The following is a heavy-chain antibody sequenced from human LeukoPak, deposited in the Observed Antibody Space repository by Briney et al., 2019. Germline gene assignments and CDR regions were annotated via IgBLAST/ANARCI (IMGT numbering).Heavy chain of an antibody. CDR2: INHSGST. CDR3: AREGAVTNTLDY. V-gene: IGHV4-34*01. J-gene: IGHJ4*02. CDR1: GGSFSGYY. D-gene: IGHD4-17*01. Sequence: SETLSPTCAVYGGSFSGYYWSWIRQPPGKGLEWIGEINHSGSTNYNPSLKSRVTISVDTSKNQFSLKLSSVTAADTAVYYCAREGAVTNTLDYWGQGTLVTVSS.